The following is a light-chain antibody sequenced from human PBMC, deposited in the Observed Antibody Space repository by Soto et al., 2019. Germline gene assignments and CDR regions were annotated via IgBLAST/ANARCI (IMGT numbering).Light chain of an antibody. CDR2: AAS. V-gene: IGKV1-12*01. CDR1: QGIGSW. CDR3: HQANSFPWT. J-gene: IGKJ1*01. Sequence: DIQMTQSPSSVSASVGDRVTITCRASQGIGSWLAWYQQKPGKAPKLLIYAASSLQSGVPSRFSGSGSGTDFTLTIGSLQPEDFAAYYCHQANSFPWTFGRGTKVEIK.